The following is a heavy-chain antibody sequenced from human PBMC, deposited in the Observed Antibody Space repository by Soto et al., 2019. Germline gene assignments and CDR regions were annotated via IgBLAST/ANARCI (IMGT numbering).Heavy chain of an antibody. CDR1: GGSISSGGYY. Sequence: TLSLTCTVSGGSISSGGYYWSWIRQHPGKGLEWIGYIYYSGSTYYNPSLKSRVTISVDTSKNQFSLKLSSVTAADTAVYYCVRGTTPKITLDYWGQGTLVTVSS. CDR2: IYYSGST. CDR3: VRGTTPKITLDY. V-gene: IGHV4-31*03. J-gene: IGHJ4*02. D-gene: IGHD2-15*01.